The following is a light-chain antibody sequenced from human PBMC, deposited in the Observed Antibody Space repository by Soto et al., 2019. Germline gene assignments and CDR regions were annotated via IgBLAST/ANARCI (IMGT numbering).Light chain of an antibody. CDR2: DVS. Sequence: QSVLTQPASVSGSPGQSITISCTGTSSDVGGYNYVSWYQQYPGKAPKLMISDVSNRPSGVSYRFSGSKSGNTASLTIFGLQAEDEADYYCSSYTSSSTYVLELGPRSPS. J-gene: IGLJ1*01. CDR3: SSYTSSSTYV. V-gene: IGLV2-14*03. CDR1: SSDVGGYNY.